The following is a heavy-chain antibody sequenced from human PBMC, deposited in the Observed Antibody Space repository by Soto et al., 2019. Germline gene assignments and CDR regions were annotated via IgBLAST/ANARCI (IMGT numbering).Heavy chain of an antibody. V-gene: IGHV4-31*03. CDR3: ARVRYSSNHNDY. J-gene: IGHJ4*02. CDR1: WPLRHWWYL. D-gene: IGHD6-13*01. Sequence: VRLQESGPGPGEPSPTPFPPRPFSCWPLRHWWYLLGRIPQHPGEGLGWIGYIYYSGSTYYNPSLKSRVTISVDTSKNQFSLKLSSVTAADTAVYYCARVRYSSNHNDYWGQGTLVTVSS. CDR2: IYYSGST.